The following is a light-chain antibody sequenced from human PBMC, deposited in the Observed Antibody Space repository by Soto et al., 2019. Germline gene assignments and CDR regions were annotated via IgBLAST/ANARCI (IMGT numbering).Light chain of an antibody. Sequence: DIQMTQSPSSLSASGGDRVTIXXRASQSIITYLSWYQQKPGKAPHXLIYVASNLQSGVPARFSGSGSGTDFTLTISSLEPEDFAVYYCQQRSNWPTFGQGTRLEIK. CDR2: VAS. CDR3: QQRSNWPT. J-gene: IGKJ5*01. CDR1: QSIITY. V-gene: IGKV1-39*01.